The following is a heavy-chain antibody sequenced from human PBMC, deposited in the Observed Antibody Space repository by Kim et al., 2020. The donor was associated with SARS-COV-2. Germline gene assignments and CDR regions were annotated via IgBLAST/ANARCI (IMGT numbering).Heavy chain of an antibody. CDR3: ARWGSSSD. J-gene: IGHJ4*02. Sequence: GGSLRLSCAASGFTFSSYAMHWVRQAPGKGLEWVAVISYDGSNKYYADSVKGRFTISRDNSKNTLYLQMNSLRAEDTAVYYCARWGSSSDWGQGTLVTVSS. CDR1: GFTFSSYA. V-gene: IGHV3-30*04. CDR2: ISYDGSNK. D-gene: IGHD6-6*01.